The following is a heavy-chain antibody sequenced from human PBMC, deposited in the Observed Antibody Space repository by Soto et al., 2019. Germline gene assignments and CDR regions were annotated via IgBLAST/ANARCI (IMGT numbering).Heavy chain of an antibody. CDR3: AKDVWIQLWRDTKALFDY. CDR2: ISGSGGST. CDR1: GFTFSSYA. V-gene: IGHV3-23*01. J-gene: IGHJ4*02. Sequence: EVQLLESGGGLVQPGGSLRLSCAASGFTFSSYAMSWVRQAPGKGLEWVSAISGSGGSTYYADSVKGRFTISRDNSKNTLYLQMNSLRAEDTAVYYCAKDVWIQLWRDTKALFDYWGQGTLVTVSS. D-gene: IGHD5-18*01.